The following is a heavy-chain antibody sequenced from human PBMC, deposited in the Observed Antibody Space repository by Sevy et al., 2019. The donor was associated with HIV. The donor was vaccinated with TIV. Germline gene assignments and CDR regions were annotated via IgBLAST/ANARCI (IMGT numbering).Heavy chain of an antibody. CDR3: ARADNGDCVGWFDP. D-gene: IGHD4-17*01. J-gene: IGHJ5*02. Sequence: SETLSLICTVSGGSISSHQWSWIRQSPGKGLEWIGYIYYSGSTNYNPSLKSRVTISVDTSKNQFSLKLSSVTAADTAVYYCARADNGDCVGWFDPWGQGTLVTVSS. CDR1: GGSISSHQ. CDR2: IYYSGST. V-gene: IGHV4-59*11.